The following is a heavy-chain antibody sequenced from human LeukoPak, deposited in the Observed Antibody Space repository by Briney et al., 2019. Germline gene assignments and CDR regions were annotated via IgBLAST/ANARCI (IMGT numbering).Heavy chain of an antibody. Sequence: SVKVSCKASGYTFTDYYIHWVRQSPGQELEWMGCIKPNSGGTKYAQTFQGRVTMTGDTSINTAYMELSRLTYDDTAVYYCAGLPRYNWNEPLDYWGQGTLVTVSS. V-gene: IGHV1-2*02. J-gene: IGHJ4*02. CDR3: AGLPRYNWNEPLDY. CDR2: IKPNSGGT. D-gene: IGHD1-20*01. CDR1: GYTFTDYY.